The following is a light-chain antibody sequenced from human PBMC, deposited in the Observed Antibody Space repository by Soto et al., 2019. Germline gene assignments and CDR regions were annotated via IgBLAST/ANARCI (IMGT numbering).Light chain of an antibody. CDR1: ESVSTY. CDR3: QQGTNWPPRT. Sequence: EVVLTQSPATLSLSPGESATLSCRASESVSTYLAWYKQRPGQAPRLLMYDVSKRATDTPARFSGSGSGTDFTLTISSLEPEDFAIYYCQQGTNWPPRTFGPGTKVEIK. V-gene: IGKV3-11*01. J-gene: IGKJ1*01. CDR2: DVS.